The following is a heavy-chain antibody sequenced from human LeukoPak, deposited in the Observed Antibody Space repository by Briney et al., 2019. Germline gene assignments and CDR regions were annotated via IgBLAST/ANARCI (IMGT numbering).Heavy chain of an antibody. Sequence: ASVKVSRKASGYTFTTYDINWVRQATGQGLEWMGWMNPNSGNTGYAQKFQGRVTMTRNTSISTAYMELSSLRSEDTAVYYCARGRGSGHKEYWFDPWGQGTLVTVSS. CDR3: ARGRGSGHKEYWFDP. J-gene: IGHJ5*02. CDR2: MNPNSGNT. CDR1: GYTFTTYD. V-gene: IGHV1-8*01. D-gene: IGHD6-19*01.